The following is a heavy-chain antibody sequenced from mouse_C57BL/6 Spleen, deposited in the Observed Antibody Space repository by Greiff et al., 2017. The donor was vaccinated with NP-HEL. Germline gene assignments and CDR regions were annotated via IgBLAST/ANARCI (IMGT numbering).Heavy chain of an antibody. V-gene: IGHV1-18*01. CDR1: GYTFTDYN. D-gene: IGHD1-1*01. CDR3: GRWHDYGSSYAMDY. CDR2: INPNNGGT. Sequence: VQLQQSGPELVKPGASVKIPCKASGYTFTDYNMDWVKQSHGKSLEWIGDINPNNGGTIYNQKFKGKATLTVDTSSSTAYMELRSLTSADSAVEYCGRWHDYGSSYAMDYWGQGTSVTVSS. J-gene: IGHJ4*01.